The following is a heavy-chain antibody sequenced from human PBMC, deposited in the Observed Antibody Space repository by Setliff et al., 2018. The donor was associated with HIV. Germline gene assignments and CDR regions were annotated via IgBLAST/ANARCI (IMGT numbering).Heavy chain of an antibody. V-gene: IGHV1-69*13. CDR2: IIPIFGTA. Sequence: RASVKVSCKASGGTFSSYAISWVRQAPGQWLEWMGGIIPIFGTANDAQKFQGRVTITADESTSTAYMELRILRAEDTAVYYFARSGRGVRGVIIPVSYYYYMDVWGRGTTVTVSS. CDR1: GGTFSSYA. J-gene: IGHJ6*03. CDR3: ARSGRGVRGVIIPVSYYYYMDV. D-gene: IGHD3-10*01.